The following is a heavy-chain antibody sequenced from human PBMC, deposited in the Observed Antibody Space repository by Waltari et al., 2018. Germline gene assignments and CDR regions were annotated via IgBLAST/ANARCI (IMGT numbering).Heavy chain of an antibody. CDR1: GGSFSGYY. D-gene: IGHD3-22*01. V-gene: IGHV4-34*09. CDR3: ARGFTMIVVAPVYFDY. CDR2: INHSGST. J-gene: IGHJ4*02. Sequence: QVQLQESGPGLVKPSQNLSLTCAVYGGSFSGYYWSWIRQPPGKGLEWIGEINHSGSTNYNPSLKSRVTISVDTSKNQFSLKLSSVTAADTAVYYCARGFTMIVVAPVYFDYWGQGTLVTVSS.